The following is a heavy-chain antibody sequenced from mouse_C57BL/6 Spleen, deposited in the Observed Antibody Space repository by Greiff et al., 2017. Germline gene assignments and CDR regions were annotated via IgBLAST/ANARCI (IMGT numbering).Heavy chain of an antibody. CDR3: APYGYDDYYAMDY. CDR2: IYPRSGNT. J-gene: IGHJ4*01. Sequence: VKLMESGAELARPGASVKLSCKASGYTFTSYGISWVKQRTGQGLEWIGEIYPRSGNTYYNEKFKGKATLTADKSSSTAYMELRSLTSEDSAVYFCAPYGYDDYYAMDYWGQGTSVTVSS. V-gene: IGHV1-81*01. D-gene: IGHD2-2*01. CDR1: GYTFTSYG.